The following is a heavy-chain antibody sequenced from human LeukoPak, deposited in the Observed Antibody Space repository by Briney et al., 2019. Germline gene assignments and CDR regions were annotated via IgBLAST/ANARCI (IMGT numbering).Heavy chain of an antibody. V-gene: IGHV3-30*18. CDR1: GFTSSSYG. D-gene: IGHD3-3*01. CDR2: ISYDGSNK. Sequence: GGSLRLSCAASGFTSSSYGMHWVRQAPGKGLEWVAVISYDGSNKYYADSVKGRFTISRDNSKNTLYLQMNSLRAEDTAVYYCAKDEHDFWSGYYRVGYYYYGMDVWGQGTTVTVSS. CDR3: AKDEHDFWSGYYRVGYYYYGMDV. J-gene: IGHJ6*02.